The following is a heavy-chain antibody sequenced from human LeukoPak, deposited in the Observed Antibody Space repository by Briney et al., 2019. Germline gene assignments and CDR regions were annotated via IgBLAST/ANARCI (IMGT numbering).Heavy chain of an antibody. D-gene: IGHD2-15*01. CDR1: GFTFSNYA. V-gene: IGHV3-23*01. CDR3: AKMGVE. CDR2: ITGSGGNT. J-gene: IGHJ4*02. Sequence: GALRLSCAASGFTFSNYAMTWVRQAPNKGLEWVSSITGSGGNTYYADSVKGRFTISRDNSKNTLYLQMNSLRAEDTAVYYCAKMGVEWGQGTLVTVSS.